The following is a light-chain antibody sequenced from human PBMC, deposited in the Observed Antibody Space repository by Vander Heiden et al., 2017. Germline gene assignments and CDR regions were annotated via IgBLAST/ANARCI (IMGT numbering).Light chain of an antibody. J-gene: IGKJ4*01. CDR3: QQRSNCPLT. CDR2: DAS. Sequence: EIVLTQSPATLSLSPGERATLSCRASQSVSRFLAWYQQKPGQAPRLLIYDASNRATGIPVRFRGSGSGTDFILTISSLEPEDFAVYYCQQRSNCPLTFGGGTQVEIK. V-gene: IGKV3-11*01. CDR1: QSVSRF.